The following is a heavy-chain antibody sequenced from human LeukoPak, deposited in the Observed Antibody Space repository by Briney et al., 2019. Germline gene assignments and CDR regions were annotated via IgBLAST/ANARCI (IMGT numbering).Heavy chain of an antibody. J-gene: IGHJ4*02. CDR1: GFTFSTYV. Sequence: PGGSLRLSCEASGFTFSTYVMTWVRRAPGKGLEWVSGISKSGGNTYYADSVKGRFTISRDNSKNTLYLQMNSLRAEDTAVYYCAKGGTMGRGVISDWGQGTLVTVSS. CDR3: AKGGTMGRGVISD. D-gene: IGHD3-10*01. V-gene: IGHV3-23*01. CDR2: ISKSGGNT.